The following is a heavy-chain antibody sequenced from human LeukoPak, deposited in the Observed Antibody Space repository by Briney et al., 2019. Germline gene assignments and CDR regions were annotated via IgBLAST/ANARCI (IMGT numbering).Heavy chain of an antibody. V-gene: IGHV3-21*01. CDR3: VLDWTAAGNYYYYYYGMDV. D-gene: IGHD6-13*01. CDR2: ISSSSSYI. Sequence: GGSLRLSCAASGFTFSSYAMSWVRQAPGKGLEWVSSISSSSSYIYYADSVKGRFTISRDNAKNSLYLQMNSLRAEDTAVYYCVLDWTAAGNYYYYYYGMDVWGQGTTVTVSS. CDR1: GFTFSSYA. J-gene: IGHJ6*02.